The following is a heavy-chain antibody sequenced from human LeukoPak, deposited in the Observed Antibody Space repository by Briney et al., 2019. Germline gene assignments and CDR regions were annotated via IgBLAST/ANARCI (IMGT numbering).Heavy chain of an antibody. D-gene: IGHD1-26*01. V-gene: IGHV3-23*01. CDR3: AKDISVGATPYYFDY. CDR2: ISDSGGST. J-gene: IGHJ4*02. Sequence: PGGSLRLSCAASGFTFSYYDMSWVRQAPGKGLEWVSSISDSGGSTYYADSVKGRFTISRDNSKNTLYLQMTNLRAADTAVYYCAKDISVGATPYYFDYWGQGTLVTVSS. CDR1: GFTFSYYD.